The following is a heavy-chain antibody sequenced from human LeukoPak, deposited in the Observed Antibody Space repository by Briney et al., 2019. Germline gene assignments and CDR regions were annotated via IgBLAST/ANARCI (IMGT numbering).Heavy chain of an antibody. CDR3: ARRAYSAAYWKHFDY. D-gene: IGHD1-1*01. Sequence: SEALSLTCTVSGGSISSSSDYWGWIRQAPGKGLEWIGSIYYHENTYYNSSLKSRVTISVDTSKNQFSLKLNSVTAADTAVYFCARRAYSAAYWKHFDYWGQGTLVTVSS. CDR1: GGSISSSSDY. CDR2: IYYHENT. V-gene: IGHV4-39*01. J-gene: IGHJ4*02.